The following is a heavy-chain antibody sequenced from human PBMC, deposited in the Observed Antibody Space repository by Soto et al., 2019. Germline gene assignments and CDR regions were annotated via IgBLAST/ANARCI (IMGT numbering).Heavy chain of an antibody. V-gene: IGHV3-30-3*01. CDR1: GFTFSSYA. J-gene: IGHJ4*02. CDR2: ISYDGSNK. CDR3: ARDSDGYYFDY. Sequence: GWSLRLSCAASGFTFSSYAMHWVRQAPGKGLEWVAVISYDGSNKYYADSVKGRFTISRDNSKNTLYLQMNSLRAEDTAVYYCARDSDGYYFDYWGQGTLVTVSS.